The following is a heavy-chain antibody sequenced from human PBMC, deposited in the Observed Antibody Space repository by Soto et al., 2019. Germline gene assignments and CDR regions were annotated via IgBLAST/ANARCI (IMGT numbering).Heavy chain of an antibody. Sequence: QVQLQQWGAGLLKPSETLSLTCAVYGGSFSGYQWSWIRQTPGKGLAWIGGINDSGDINYNPSLKSRVTSLVDSPKKQISLRLSFVTAADTAVYYCARGLILWFGELSRRGGYYYYMDVWGKGTTVIVSS. J-gene: IGHJ6*03. CDR2: INDSGDI. CDR1: GGSFSGYQ. V-gene: IGHV4-34*01. CDR3: ARGLILWFGELSRRGGYYYYMDV. D-gene: IGHD3-10*01.